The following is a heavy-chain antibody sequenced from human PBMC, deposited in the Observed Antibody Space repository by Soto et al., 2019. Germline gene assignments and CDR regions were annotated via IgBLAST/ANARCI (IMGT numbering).Heavy chain of an antibody. D-gene: IGHD7-27*01. CDR2: IYYSGST. J-gene: IGHJ5*02. CDR3: ARRVTGGGERFDP. CDR1: GGSISSGDYY. V-gene: IGHV4-30-4*01. Sequence: SETLSLTCTVSGGSISSGDYYWSWIRQPPGKGLEWIGYIYYSGSTNYNPSLRSRVTMSKDTSKNQFSLKLTSVTAADTAVYYCARRVTGGGERFDPWGLGTLVTVSS.